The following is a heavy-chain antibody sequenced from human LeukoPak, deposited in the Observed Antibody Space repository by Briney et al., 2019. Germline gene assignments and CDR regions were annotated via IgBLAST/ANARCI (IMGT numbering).Heavy chain of an antibody. J-gene: IGHJ4*02. D-gene: IGHD3-22*01. CDR3: AKRSSYYYDSSGYLL. V-gene: IGHV3-23*01. Sequence: GRGGRTYYADSVKGRFTISRDNSKNTLYLQMNSLRAEDTAVYYCAKRSSYYYDSSGYLLWGQGTLVTVSS. CDR2: GRGGRT.